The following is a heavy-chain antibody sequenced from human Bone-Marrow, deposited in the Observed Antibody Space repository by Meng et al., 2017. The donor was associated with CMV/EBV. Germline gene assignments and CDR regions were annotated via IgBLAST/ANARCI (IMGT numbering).Heavy chain of an antibody. Sequence: SETLSLTCTVSGGSISSYYWSWIRQPPGKGLEWIGYIYYSGSTNYNPSLKSRVTISVDTSKNQFSLKLSSVTAADTAVYYRARAEYYDFWSGYYTSDYGMDVWGQGTTVTVSS. V-gene: IGHV4-59*01. CDR3: ARAEYYDFWSGYYTSDYGMDV. J-gene: IGHJ6*02. CDR1: GGSISSYY. CDR2: IYYSGST. D-gene: IGHD3-3*01.